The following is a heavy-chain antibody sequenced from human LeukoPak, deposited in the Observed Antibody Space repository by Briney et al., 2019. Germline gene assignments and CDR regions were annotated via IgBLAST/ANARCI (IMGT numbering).Heavy chain of an antibody. CDR1: GFTLDGYD. V-gene: IGHV3-43*02. J-gene: IGHJ4*02. D-gene: IGHD2-2*01. Sequence: GGSQRLSCAPSGFTLDGYDMHWVPQPPGRSVVCVSLISGDGGSTHYAHSVKGRLTVSRDNSKNSLYLQKKSLRTEDTALYYCAKDISLNSVVVPAADYWGQGTLVTVSS. CDR2: ISGDGGST. CDR3: AKDISLNSVVVPAADY.